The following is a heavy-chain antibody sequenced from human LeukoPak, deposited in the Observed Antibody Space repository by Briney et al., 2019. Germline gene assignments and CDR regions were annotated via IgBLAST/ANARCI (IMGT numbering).Heavy chain of an antibody. CDR2: ISSSRSTT. Sequence: GGTLRLSCAASGFTFSTYGMSWVRQAPGKGLEWISFISSSRSTTYYADSVKGRFTISRDNAKNSLYLQMNSLRAEDTAVYYCASLYGSGPNWFDPWGQGTLVTVSS. D-gene: IGHD3-10*01. J-gene: IGHJ5*02. V-gene: IGHV3-48*01. CDR1: GFTFSTYG. CDR3: ASLYGSGPNWFDP.